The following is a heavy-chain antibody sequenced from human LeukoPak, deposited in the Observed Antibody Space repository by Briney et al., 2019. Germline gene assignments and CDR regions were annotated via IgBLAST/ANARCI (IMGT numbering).Heavy chain of an antibody. CDR1: GYTFSGYS. CDR2: INPNSGGT. J-gene: IGHJ4*02. V-gene: IGHV1-2*06. Sequence: GASVNVSCTASGYTFSGYSMHWVRQAPGQGLEWMGRINPNSGGTNYAQKFQGRVTMTRDTSINTAYMELSGLTSDDTAVYYCARDLDLGTTSYWGQGTLVTVSS. D-gene: IGHD1-7*01. CDR3: ARDLDLGTTSY.